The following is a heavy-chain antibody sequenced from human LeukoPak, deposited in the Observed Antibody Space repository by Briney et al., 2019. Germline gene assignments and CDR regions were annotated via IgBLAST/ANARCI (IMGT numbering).Heavy chain of an antibody. CDR3: ARERGIAAADLDFDY. Sequence: GASVKVSCKASGYTFTSYGISWVRQAPGQGLEWMGWISAYNGNTNYAQKLQGRVTMTTDTSTSTAYMELRSLRSDDTAVYYCARERGIAAADLDFDYWRQGTLVTVSS. D-gene: IGHD6-13*01. CDR1: GYTFTSYG. J-gene: IGHJ4*02. V-gene: IGHV1-18*01. CDR2: ISAYNGNT.